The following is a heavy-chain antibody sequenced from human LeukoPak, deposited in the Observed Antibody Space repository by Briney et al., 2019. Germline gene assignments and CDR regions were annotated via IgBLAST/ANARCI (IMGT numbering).Heavy chain of an antibody. CDR1: GFTFSSYG. D-gene: IGHD3-22*01. CDR3: AKDLNYDSSGTSDY. J-gene: IGHJ4*02. Sequence: GRSLRLSCAASGFTFSSYGMHWVRQAPGKGLEWVAVISYDGSNKYYADSVKGRFTISRDNSKNTLYLQMNSLRAEDTAVYYCAKDLNYDSSGTSDYWGQGTLVTVSS. V-gene: IGHV3-30*18. CDR2: ISYDGSNK.